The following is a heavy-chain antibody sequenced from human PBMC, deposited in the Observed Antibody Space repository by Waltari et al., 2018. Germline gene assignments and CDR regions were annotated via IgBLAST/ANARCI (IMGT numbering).Heavy chain of an antibody. CDR2: MNPISGNS. Sequence: VQLVQSGAEVKKPGASVKVSCRASGYSFNAYDIGWVGLAAGHGLEWVGWMNPISGNSNSAQKFRGRVSMTGDSSISTAYMELSGLTFDDTAVYYCTRAIRNQLLSEYWGQGTLVAVSS. CDR1: GYSFNAYD. CDR3: TRAIRNQLLSEY. J-gene: IGHJ4*02. D-gene: IGHD1-7*01. V-gene: IGHV1-8*01.